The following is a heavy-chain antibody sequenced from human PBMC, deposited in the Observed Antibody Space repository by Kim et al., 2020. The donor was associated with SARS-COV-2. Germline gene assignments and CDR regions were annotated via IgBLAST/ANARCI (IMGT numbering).Heavy chain of an antibody. CDR3: ARDQGYYYDSSGSNDAFDI. D-gene: IGHD3-22*01. Sequence: SVKVSCKASGGTFSSYAISWVRQAPGQGLEWMGGIIPIFGTANYAQKFQGRVTITADESTSTAYMELSSLRSEDTAVYYCARDQGYYYDSSGSNDAFDIWGQGTMVTVSS. J-gene: IGHJ3*02. CDR2: IIPIFGTA. CDR1: GGTFSSYA. V-gene: IGHV1-69*13.